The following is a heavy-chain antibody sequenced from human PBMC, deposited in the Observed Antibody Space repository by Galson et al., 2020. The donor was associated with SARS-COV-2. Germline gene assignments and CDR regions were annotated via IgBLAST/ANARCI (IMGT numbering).Heavy chain of an antibody. D-gene: IGHD6-13*01. CDR1: GGSISSYY. V-gene: IGHV4-4*07. CDR3: AREGAAADY. J-gene: IGHJ4*02. CDR2: IYSSGST. Sequence: SQTHPLTCTVSGGSISSYYWRWIRQPAGKGLEWIGSIYSSGSTNYKPSLKSRVTLPLDTTKKQFSLKLRSVTAAHTAVYYGAREGAAADYWVQGTLFTVSS.